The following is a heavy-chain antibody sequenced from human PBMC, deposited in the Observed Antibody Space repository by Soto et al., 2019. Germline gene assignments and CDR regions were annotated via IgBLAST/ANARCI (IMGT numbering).Heavy chain of an antibody. J-gene: IGHJ4*02. Sequence: PGGSLRLSCAASGFTFTSYAMSWVRQAPGKGLEWVSAISGSGGSTYYADSVKGRFTISRDNSKNTLHLQMSTLRAEDTAVYYCVKVSDSGYDDEASMDYWGKGTLVTVSS. CDR2: ISGSGGST. CDR1: GFTFTSYA. D-gene: IGHD5-12*01. CDR3: VKVSDSGYDDEASMDY. V-gene: IGHV3-23*01.